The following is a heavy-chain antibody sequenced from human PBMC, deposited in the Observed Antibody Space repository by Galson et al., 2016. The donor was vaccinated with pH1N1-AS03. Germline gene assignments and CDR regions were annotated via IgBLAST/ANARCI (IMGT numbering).Heavy chain of an antibody. V-gene: IGHV6-1*01. CDR1: GDSVLSDSAA. J-gene: IGHJ4*02. Sequence: CAISGDSVLSDSAAWNWARQSPSRGLEWLGRTYLRFTWYHDYAESMKSRIIINADTSKNQFSLQLNSVTPEDTAVYYCVRDIYGDPLGEWGQGTLVTVSS. CDR2: TYLRFTWYH. CDR3: VRDIYGDPLGE. D-gene: IGHD4-17*01.